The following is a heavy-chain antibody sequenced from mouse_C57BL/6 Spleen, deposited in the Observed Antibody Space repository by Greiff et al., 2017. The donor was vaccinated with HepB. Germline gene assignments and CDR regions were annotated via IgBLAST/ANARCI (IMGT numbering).Heavy chain of an antibody. D-gene: IGHD1-1*01. CDR2: IDPSDSYT. Sequence: VQLQESGAELVMPGASVKLSCKASGYTFTSYWMHWVKQRPGQGLEWIGVIDPSDSYTNYNQKFKGKSTLTVDKSSSTAYMQLSSLTSEDAAVYYCARSGPDDYYGSSYWYFDVWGTGTTVTVSS. CDR1: GYTFTSYW. J-gene: IGHJ1*03. CDR3: ARSGPDDYYGSSYWYFDV. V-gene: IGHV1-69*01.